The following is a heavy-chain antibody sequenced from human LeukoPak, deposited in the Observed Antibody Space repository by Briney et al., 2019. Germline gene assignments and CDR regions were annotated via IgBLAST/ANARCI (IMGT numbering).Heavy chain of an antibody. D-gene: IGHD6-6*01. CDR1: GGSFSGYY. Sequence: SETLSLTCAVYGGSFSGYYWSWIRQPPGKGLEWIGEINHSGSTNYNPSLKSRVTISVDTSKNQFSLKLSSVTAADTAVYYCARIRIAARRLGAFDIRGQGTMVTVSS. CDR3: ARIRIAARRLGAFDI. CDR2: INHSGST. V-gene: IGHV4-34*01. J-gene: IGHJ3*02.